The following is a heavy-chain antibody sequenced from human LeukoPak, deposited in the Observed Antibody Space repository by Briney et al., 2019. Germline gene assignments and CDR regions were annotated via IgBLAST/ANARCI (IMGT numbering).Heavy chain of an antibody. V-gene: IGHV3-33*01. CDR3: ARYYFDSSGYSLLDY. Sequence: GRSLRLSCVASGFTFSSYGMHWVRQAPGKGLEWVAVRWHDGSNKYYADSVKGRFTISRDNSKNTLYLQMNSLRAEDTAVYYCARYYFDSSGYSLLDYWGQGTLVTVSS. D-gene: IGHD3-22*01. CDR1: GFTFSSYG. CDR2: RWHDGSNK. J-gene: IGHJ4*02.